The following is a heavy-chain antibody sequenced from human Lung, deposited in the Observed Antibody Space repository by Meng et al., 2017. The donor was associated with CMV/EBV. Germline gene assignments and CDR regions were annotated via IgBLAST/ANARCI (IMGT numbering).Heavy chain of an antibody. J-gene: IGHJ4*02. D-gene: IGHD3/OR15-3a*01. V-gene: IGHV3-30*02. Sequence: GESLKISCAASGFRFSRNGMHWVRQAPGKGLEWVAFLRSDGSNKNYGDSVKGRFTISRDNSKNTLYLQMNSLRVEDTGVYYCAKDNYDFWSFDYWGQGTLVTGSS. CDR1: GFRFSRNG. CDR3: AKDNYDFWSFDY. CDR2: LRSDGSNK.